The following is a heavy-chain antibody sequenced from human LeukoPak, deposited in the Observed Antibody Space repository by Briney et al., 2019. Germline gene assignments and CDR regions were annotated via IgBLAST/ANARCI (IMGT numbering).Heavy chain of an antibody. CDR1: GFTFSSYG. CDR2: IRYDGSNK. CDR3: AKDRGTSLWYFDL. V-gene: IGHV3-30*02. J-gene: IGHJ2*01. D-gene: IGHD2-2*01. Sequence: PGRSLRLSCAASGFTFSSYGMHWVRQAPGKGLEWVAFIRYDGSNKYYADSVKGRFTISRDNSKNTLYLQMNSLRAEDTAVYYCAKDRGTSLWYFDLWGRGTLVTVSS.